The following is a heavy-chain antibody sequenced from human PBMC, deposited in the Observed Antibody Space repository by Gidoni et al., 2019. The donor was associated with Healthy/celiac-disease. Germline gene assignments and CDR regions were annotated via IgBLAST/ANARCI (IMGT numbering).Heavy chain of an antibody. V-gene: IGHV4-38-2*02. Sequence: QVQLQESGPGLVKPSATLSLTCTVSGYSITSGYYWGWIRQPPGKGLEWIGSIYHSGSTYYNPSLKSRVTISVDTSKNQFSLKLSSVTAADTAVYYCASSTLNYYDSSGYYYTPDEYFQHWGQGTLVTVSS. CDR1: GYSITSGYY. CDR3: ASSTLNYYDSSGYYYTPDEYFQH. J-gene: IGHJ1*01. D-gene: IGHD3-22*01. CDR2: IYHSGST.